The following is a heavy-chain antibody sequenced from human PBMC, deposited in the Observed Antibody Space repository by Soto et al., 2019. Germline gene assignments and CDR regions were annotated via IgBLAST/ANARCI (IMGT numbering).Heavy chain of an antibody. V-gene: IGHV3-23*01. J-gene: IGHJ3*02. CDR3: AKDYLYGDYETLSGKDDAFDI. CDR2: ISGSGGST. Sequence: EVQLLASGGGLVQPGGSLRLSCAASGFTFSSYAMSWVRQAPGKGREWVSAISGSGGSTYYADSVKGRFTISRDNSKNTLYLQMNSLRAEYMAVYYCAKDYLYGDYETLSGKDDAFDIWGQGTMVTVAS. D-gene: IGHD4-17*01. CDR1: GFTFSSYA.